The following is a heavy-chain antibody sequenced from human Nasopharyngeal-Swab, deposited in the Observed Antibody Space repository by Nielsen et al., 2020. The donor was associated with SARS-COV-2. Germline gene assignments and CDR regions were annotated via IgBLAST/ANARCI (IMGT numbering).Heavy chain of an antibody. CDR2: IYPGDSDT. CDR1: GSSFTSYW. J-gene: IGHJ4*02. V-gene: IGHV5-51*01. CDR3: ARRVGYCSGGSCYFDY. Sequence: GQSPQISCQGSGSSFTSYWIGWVRQMPGKGLEWMGIIYPGDSDTRYSPSFQGQVTISADKSISTAYLQWSSLKASDTAMYYCARRVGYCSGGSCYFDYWGQGTLVTVSA. D-gene: IGHD2-15*01.